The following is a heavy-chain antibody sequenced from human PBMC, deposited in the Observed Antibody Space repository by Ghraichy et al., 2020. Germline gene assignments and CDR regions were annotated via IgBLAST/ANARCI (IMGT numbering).Heavy chain of an antibody. Sequence: SQTLSLTCAISGDSVSSNSAAWNWIRQSPSRGLEWLGRTYYRSKLYNDYAVSVKSRITINPDTSKNQFSLQLNSVTPEDTAVYYCARGPGSGTYYNVGRDYYFDYWGQGTLVTVSS. V-gene: IGHV6-1*01. J-gene: IGHJ4*02. CDR2: TYYRSKLYN. D-gene: IGHD3-10*01. CDR1: GDSVSSNSAA. CDR3: ARGPGSGTYYNVGRDYYFDY.